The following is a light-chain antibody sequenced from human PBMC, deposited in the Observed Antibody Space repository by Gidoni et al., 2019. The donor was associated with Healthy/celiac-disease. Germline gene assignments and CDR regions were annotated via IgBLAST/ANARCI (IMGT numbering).Light chain of an antibody. J-gene: IGKJ3*01. CDR3: QQTYFAPSFT. Sequence: DIQMTQSPSSLSASVGDRITISCRTSQTIGSSLNWYQQKPGKAPKVLIRAASSLQSGVPSRFSGSGSGTYFTLTISSLQPEDLGTYYCQQTYFAPSFTFGPGTKVEI. CDR2: AAS. V-gene: IGKV1-39*01. CDR1: QTIGSS.